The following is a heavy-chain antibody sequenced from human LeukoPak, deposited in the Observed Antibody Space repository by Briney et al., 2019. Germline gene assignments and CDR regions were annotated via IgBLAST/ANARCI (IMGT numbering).Heavy chain of an antibody. Sequence: PGGSLRHSCAASGFTFSSYAMSWVRQAPGKGLEWVSAISGSGGSTYYADSVKGRFTISRDNSKNTLYLQMDSLRAEDTAVYYFAKDWRRGGFGEPNWFAPGGKGTRVTVSP. CDR3: AKDWRRGGFGEPNWFAP. CDR2: ISGSGGST. CDR1: GFTFSSYA. V-gene: IGHV3-23*01. J-gene: IGHJ5*02. D-gene: IGHD3-10*01.